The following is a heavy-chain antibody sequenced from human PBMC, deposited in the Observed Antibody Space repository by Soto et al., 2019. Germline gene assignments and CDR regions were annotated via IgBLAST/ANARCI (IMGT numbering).Heavy chain of an antibody. CDR2: IWYDGSNK. CDR3: ARDYDFWSGSTGY. CDR1: GFTFSSYG. D-gene: IGHD3-3*01. J-gene: IGHJ4*02. Sequence: PGGSLRLSCAASGFTFSSYGMHWVRQAPGKGLEWVAVIWYDGSNKYYADSVKGRFTISRDNSKNTLYLQMNSLRAEDTAVYYCARDYDFWSGSTGYWGQGTLVTVSS. V-gene: IGHV3-33*01.